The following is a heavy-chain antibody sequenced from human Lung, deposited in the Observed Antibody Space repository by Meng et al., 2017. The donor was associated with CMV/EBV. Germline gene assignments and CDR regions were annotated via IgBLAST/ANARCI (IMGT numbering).Heavy chain of an antibody. Sequence: GGSLRLSCGASGFTFSNHAMHWVRQAPGKGLEWVAVISNTGSNDYYADSVMGRFTISRDKSKSTLYLQMNSLRPEDTAVYYCARDRSPLYDTSGRGVDSWGQGTLVTGSS. CDR3: ARDRSPLYDTSGRGVDS. V-gene: IGHV3-30*04. CDR1: GFTFSNHA. J-gene: IGHJ4*02. D-gene: IGHD3-22*01. CDR2: ISNTGSND.